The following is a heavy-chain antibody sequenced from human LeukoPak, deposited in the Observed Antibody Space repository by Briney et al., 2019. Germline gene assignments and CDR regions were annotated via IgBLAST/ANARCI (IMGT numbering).Heavy chain of an antibody. CDR1: GFTFSAHY. Sequence: GGPLRLSCAASGFTFSAHYMSWIRQAPGKGLEWVSYISSSGTTIYYADSVKGRFTISRDNAKNSLYLQMNSLRTEDTAVYYCARGDCSSTSCYYFDYWGQGTLVTASS. CDR3: ARGDCSSTSCYYFDY. J-gene: IGHJ4*02. V-gene: IGHV3-11*04. CDR2: ISSSGTTI. D-gene: IGHD2-2*01.